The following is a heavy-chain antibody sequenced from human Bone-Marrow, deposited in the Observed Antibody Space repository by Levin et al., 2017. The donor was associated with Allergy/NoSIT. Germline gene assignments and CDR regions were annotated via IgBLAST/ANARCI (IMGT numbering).Heavy chain of an antibody. Sequence: SCAASGFIFSNYAMSWVRQAPGKGLEWVSAISGIGNNIYYADSVNGRFTFSRDNSKNTVYLQMSTLRAEDTAIYYCAKSAYKDSRGYYYDDGGQGRRVTVSS. J-gene: IGHJ4*02. CDR2: ISGIGNNI. D-gene: IGHD3-22*01. V-gene: IGHV3-23*05. CDR3: AKSAYKDSRGYYYDD. CDR1: GFIFSNYA.